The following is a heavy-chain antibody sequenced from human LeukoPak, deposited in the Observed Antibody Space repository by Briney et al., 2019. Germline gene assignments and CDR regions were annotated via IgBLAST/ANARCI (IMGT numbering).Heavy chain of an antibody. V-gene: IGHV1-24*01. CDR1: GYTLTELS. D-gene: IGHD6-19*01. J-gene: IGHJ4*02. Sequence: ASVKVSCKVSGYTLTELSTHWVRQAPGEGIEWMGGFDPEDGETIYAQKFQGRVTMTEDTSTDTAYMELSSLRSEDTAVYYCATAPRQWLVLSVGQTFDYWGQGTLVTVSS. CDR2: FDPEDGET. CDR3: ATAPRQWLVLSVGQTFDY.